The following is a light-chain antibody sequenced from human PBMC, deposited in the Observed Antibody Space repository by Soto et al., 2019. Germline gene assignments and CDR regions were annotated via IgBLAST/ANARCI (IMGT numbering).Light chain of an antibody. Sequence: DIQLTQSPSSLSSSVGDRVTITCRASQTVISYLNWYQQKPGKAPKLLIYAASSLQSGVPSRFSGSGSGTDFTLTISSLQPEDFATYYCQQSYSTLITFGQGTRLEIK. CDR3: QQSYSTLIT. CDR1: QTVISY. J-gene: IGKJ5*01. CDR2: AAS. V-gene: IGKV1-39*01.